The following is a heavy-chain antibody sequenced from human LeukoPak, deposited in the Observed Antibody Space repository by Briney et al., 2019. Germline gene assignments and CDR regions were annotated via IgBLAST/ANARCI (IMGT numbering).Heavy chain of an antibody. CDR3: AKSAAAMATCYFDY. V-gene: IGHV3-23*01. Sequence: PGGSLRLSCAASGFTFSNSAISYAMSWLRQAPGKGLEWVAVISGSGGSTYYADSVKGRFTISRDNSKNTLYLQMSSLRAEDTAVYFCAKSAAAMATCYFDYWGQGTLVTVSS. CDR1: GFTFSNSAISYA. D-gene: IGHD5-18*01. J-gene: IGHJ4*02. CDR2: ISGSGGST.